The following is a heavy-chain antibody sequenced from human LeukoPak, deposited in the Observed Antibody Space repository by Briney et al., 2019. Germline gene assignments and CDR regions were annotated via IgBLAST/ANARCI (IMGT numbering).Heavy chain of an antibody. Sequence: SETLSLTCTVSGGFISSSSYYWGWIRQPPGKGLEWIGSIYYSGSTYYNPSLKSRVTISVDTSKNQFSLKLSSVTAADTAVYYCARFAAGWNEYYFDYWGQGTLVTVSS. CDR1: GGFISSSSYY. J-gene: IGHJ4*02. D-gene: IGHD1-1*01. CDR3: ARFAAGWNEYYFDY. V-gene: IGHV4-39*01. CDR2: IYYSGST.